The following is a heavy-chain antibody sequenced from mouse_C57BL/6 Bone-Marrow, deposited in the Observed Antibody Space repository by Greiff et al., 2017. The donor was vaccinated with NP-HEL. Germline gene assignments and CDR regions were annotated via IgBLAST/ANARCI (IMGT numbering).Heavy chain of an antibody. D-gene: IGHD2-3*01. CDR2: IYPRSGNT. J-gene: IGHJ4*01. CDR1: GYTFTSYG. V-gene: IGHV1-81*01. Sequence: QVQLQQSGAELARPGASVKLSCKASGYTFTSYGISWVKQRTGQGLEWIGEIYPRSGNTYYNEKFNGKAKLTADNSSSTAYMELRSLTSEDSAVYFCARNDGYYVLAMDYWGQGTSVTVSS. CDR3: ARNDGYYVLAMDY.